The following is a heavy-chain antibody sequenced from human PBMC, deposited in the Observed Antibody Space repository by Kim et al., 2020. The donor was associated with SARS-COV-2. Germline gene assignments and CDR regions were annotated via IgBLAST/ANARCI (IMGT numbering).Heavy chain of an antibody. CDR2: T. J-gene: IGHJ4*02. CDR3: ARGRLNGYFDY. D-gene: IGHD1-1*01. Sequence: THYHPPLKRRVAISLVTSQNQFSLKLSSVTAADTAVYYCARGRLNGYFDYWGQGTLVTVSS. V-gene: IGHV4-34*01.